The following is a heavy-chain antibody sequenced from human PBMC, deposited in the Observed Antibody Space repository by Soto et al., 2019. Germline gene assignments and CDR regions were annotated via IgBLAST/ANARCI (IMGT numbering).Heavy chain of an antibody. V-gene: IGHV3-48*02. Sequence: PGGSLRLSCAASGFTFSSYSMNWVRQAPGKGLEWVSYISSSSSTIYYADSVKGRFTISRDNAQNSQYLQMNSLRDEDTAVYYCASGCSGGSCNHLGRDKVTHYRGQGPLVTLSS. CDR3: ASGCSGGSCNHLGRDKVTHY. CDR1: GFTFSSYS. J-gene: IGHJ4*02. CDR2: ISSSSSTI. D-gene: IGHD2-15*01.